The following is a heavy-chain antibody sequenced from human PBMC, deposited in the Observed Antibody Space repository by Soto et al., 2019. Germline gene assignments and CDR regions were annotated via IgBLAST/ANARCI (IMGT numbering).Heavy chain of an antibody. D-gene: IGHD2-2*01. CDR3: AREDIVVVPAAHYYYYGMDV. CDR1: GFTFSSYV. Sequence: GGSLRLSCGASGFTFSSYVMHWVRQAPGKGLEWVAVIWYDGSNKYYADSVKGRFTISRDNSKNTLYLQMNSLRAEDTAVYYCAREDIVVVPAAHYYYYGMDVWGQGTTVTFSS. CDR2: IWYDGSNK. V-gene: IGHV3-33*01. J-gene: IGHJ6*02.